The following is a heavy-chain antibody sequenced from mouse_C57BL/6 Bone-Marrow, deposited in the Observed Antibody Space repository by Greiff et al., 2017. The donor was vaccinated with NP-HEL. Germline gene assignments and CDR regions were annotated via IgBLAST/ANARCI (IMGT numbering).Heavy chain of an antibody. D-gene: IGHD1-1*01. Sequence: EVQLVESGGGLVQPGGSLKLSCAASGFTFSDYGMAWVRQAPRKGPEWVAFISNLAYSIYYADTVTGRFTISRENAKNTLYLEMSSLRSEDTAMYYCARHDRDYGSSYGFAYWGQGTLVTVSA. CDR1: GFTFSDYG. CDR3: ARHDRDYGSSYGFAY. J-gene: IGHJ3*01. V-gene: IGHV5-15*01. CDR2: ISNLAYSI.